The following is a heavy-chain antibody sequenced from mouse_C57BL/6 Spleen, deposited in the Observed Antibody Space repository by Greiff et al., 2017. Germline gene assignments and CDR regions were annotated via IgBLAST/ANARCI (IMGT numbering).Heavy chain of an antibody. J-gene: IGHJ4*01. V-gene: IGHV5-12*01. CDR3: ARYDYAMDY. D-gene: IGHD2-3*01. Sequence: EVMLVESGGGLVQPGGSLKLSCAASEFTFSDYYMYWVRQTPEKRLEWVAYISNGGGSTYYPDTVKGRFTISRDNAKNTLYLQMSRLKSEDTAMYYCARYDYAMDYWGQGTSVTVSS. CDR2: ISNGGGST. CDR1: EFTFSDYY.